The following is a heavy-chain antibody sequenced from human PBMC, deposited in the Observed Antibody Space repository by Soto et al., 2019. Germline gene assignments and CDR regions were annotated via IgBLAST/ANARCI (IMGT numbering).Heavy chain of an antibody. CDR2: IYWDDDK. CDR3: AHIPNYYQYDWFDP. CDR1: GFSLTTRGVG. J-gene: IGHJ5*02. V-gene: IGHV2-5*02. Sequence: QITLKESGPTLVKPTQTLTLTCTFSGFSLTTRGVGVGWIRQPPGKALECLALIYWDDDKRYSPSLQSRLSITKDHSKYQVVLTMTNVDPVDTATYYCAHIPNYYQYDWFDPWGQGTLVSVSS. D-gene: IGHD3-16*01.